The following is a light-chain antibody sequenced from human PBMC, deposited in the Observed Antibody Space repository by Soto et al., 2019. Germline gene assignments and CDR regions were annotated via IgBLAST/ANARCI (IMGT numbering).Light chain of an antibody. J-gene: IGKJ4*01. Sequence: DIQMTQSPSTLSASVGDRVTITCRASQTINSWLAWYQQKPGKAPKLLIYKASSLESGVPSRFSGSGSGTEFTLTISSLQPDDFATYYCQQYWTYPLTFGGGTQVEIK. CDR3: QQYWTYPLT. CDR1: QTINSW. V-gene: IGKV1-5*03. CDR2: KAS.